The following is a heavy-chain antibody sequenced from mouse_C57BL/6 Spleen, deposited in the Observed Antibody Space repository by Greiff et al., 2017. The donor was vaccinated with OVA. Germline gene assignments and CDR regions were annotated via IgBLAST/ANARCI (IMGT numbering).Heavy chain of an antibody. Sequence: VQLQESGPGLVKPSQSLSLTCSVTGYSITSGYYWNWIRQFPGNKLEWMGYISYDGSNNYNPSLKNRISITRDTSKNQFFLKLNSVTTEDTATYYCARDCDYYGSSEDAMDYWGQGTSVTVSS. CDR1: GYSITSGYY. J-gene: IGHJ4*01. D-gene: IGHD1-1*01. V-gene: IGHV3-6*01. CDR3: ARDCDYYGSSEDAMDY. CDR2: ISYDGSN.